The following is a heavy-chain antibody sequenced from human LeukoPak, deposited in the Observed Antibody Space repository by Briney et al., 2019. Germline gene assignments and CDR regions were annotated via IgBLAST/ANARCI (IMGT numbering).Heavy chain of an antibody. V-gene: IGHV4-59*01. D-gene: IGHD6-6*01. J-gene: IGHJ4*02. CDR1: GGSISSYY. CDR3: ARVPYGGSASLFDY. Sequence: SETLSLTCTVSGGSISSYYWSWLRQPPGNGLEWIGYIYSSGGTNYNPSLKSRVTISVDTSKNQFSLKLSSVTAADTAYYYCARVPYGGSASLFDYWGQGTLVTVSS. CDR2: IYSSGGT.